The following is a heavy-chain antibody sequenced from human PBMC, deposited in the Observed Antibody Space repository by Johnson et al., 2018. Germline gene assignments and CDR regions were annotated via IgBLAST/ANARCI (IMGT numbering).Heavy chain of an antibody. CDR3: ARDSFSSTTISNDGFDI. CDR1: GVSLSLYQ. J-gene: IGHJ3*02. Sequence: QVQLQESGPGLLKXSETLSLICTVSGVSLSLYQWSWIRQTPGTGLEWIGVLYESGRTHYNPSLNSRVTISLGASKYQFSLKLTSVPAADTAVYFCARDSFSSTTISNDGFDIWGQGTMVIVSS. CDR2: LYESGRT. D-gene: IGHD5-24*01. V-gene: IGHV4-59*01.